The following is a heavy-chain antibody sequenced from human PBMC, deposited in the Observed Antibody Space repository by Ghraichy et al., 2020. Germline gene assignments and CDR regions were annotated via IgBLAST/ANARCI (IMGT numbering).Heavy chain of an antibody. CDR3: AGYLGRSRDPVAGTTLMRPPYYFDY. Sequence: SETLSLTCTVSGGSISSSSYYWGWIRQPPGKGLEWIGSIYYSGSTYYNPSLKSRVTISVDTSKNQFSLKLSSVTAADTAVYYCAGYLGRSRDPVAGTTLMRPPYYFDYWGQGTLVTVSS. J-gene: IGHJ4*02. V-gene: IGHV4-39*01. D-gene: IGHD6-19*01. CDR2: IYYSGST. CDR1: GGSISSSSYY.